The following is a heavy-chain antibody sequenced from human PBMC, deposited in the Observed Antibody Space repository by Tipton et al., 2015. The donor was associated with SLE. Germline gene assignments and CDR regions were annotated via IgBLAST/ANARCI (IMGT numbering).Heavy chain of an antibody. CDR2: IYYSGST. J-gene: IGHJ2*01. CDR3: ASTRLDIVVVWYFDL. V-gene: IGHV4-39*07. Sequence: TLSLTCTVSGGSIGSSSYYWGWIRQPPGKGLEWIGSIYYSGSTYYNPSLKSRVTISVDTSKNQFSLKLSSVTAADTAVYYCASTRLDIVVVWYFDLWGRGTLVTVSS. D-gene: IGHD2-21*01. CDR1: GGSIGSSSYY.